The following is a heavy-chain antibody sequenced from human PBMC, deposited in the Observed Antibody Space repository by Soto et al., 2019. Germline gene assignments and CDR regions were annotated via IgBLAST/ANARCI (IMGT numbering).Heavy chain of an antibody. V-gene: IGHV4-30-2*01. CDR2: IHHSGST. CDR3: ARAGRGNWFDP. Sequence: PSETLSLTRAVSGGSISSGGYSWSWIRQPPGKGLEWIGYIHHSGSTYYNPSLKSRVTISVDRSKNQFSLKLSSVTAADTAVYYCARAGRGNWFDPWGQGTLVTVSS. J-gene: IGHJ5*02. CDR1: GGSISSGGYS.